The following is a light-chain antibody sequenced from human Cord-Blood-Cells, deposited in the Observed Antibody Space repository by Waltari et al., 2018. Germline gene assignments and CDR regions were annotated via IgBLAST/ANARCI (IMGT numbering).Light chain of an antibody. CDR1: QSVSSSY. J-gene: IGKJ1*01. CDR2: GAS. CDR3: QQYGSSSWT. Sequence: EIVLTQSPGTPSLSPGDRATLSCRASQSVSSSYLAWYQQKPGQAPRLLIYGASSRATGIPDRFSGSGSGTDFTLTISRLEPEDFAVYYCQQYGSSSWTFGQGTKVEIK. V-gene: IGKV3-20*01.